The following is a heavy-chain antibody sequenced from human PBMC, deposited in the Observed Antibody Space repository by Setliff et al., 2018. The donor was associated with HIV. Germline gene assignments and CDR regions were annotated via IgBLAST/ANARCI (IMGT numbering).Heavy chain of an antibody. J-gene: IGHJ6*02. V-gene: IGHV3-21*03. Sequence: LRLSCAASGFDFTTYAMTWLRQVPGKGLEWVSSLSGDSNHIYYADSVKGRFTISRDNAKNSLYLQMNSLKTEDTAVYYCTRDLTLWFGELYYYYGMDVWGQGTTVTVSS. CDR2: LSGDSNHI. CDR1: GFDFTTYA. D-gene: IGHD3-10*01. CDR3: TRDLTLWFGELYYYYGMDV.